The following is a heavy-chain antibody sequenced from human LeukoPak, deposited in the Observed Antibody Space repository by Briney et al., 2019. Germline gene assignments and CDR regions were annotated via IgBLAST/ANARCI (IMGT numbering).Heavy chain of an antibody. Sequence: PGGSLRLSCAASGFTFSSYAMSWVRQAPGKGLEWVSAISGSGGSTYYADSVKGRFTISRDNSKTTLYLQMNSLRAEDTAVYYCASRPRSGGYDILTGLDYWGQGTLVTVSS. CDR2: ISGSGGST. D-gene: IGHD3-9*01. CDR1: GFTFSSYA. CDR3: ASRPRSGGYDILTGLDY. J-gene: IGHJ4*02. V-gene: IGHV3-23*01.